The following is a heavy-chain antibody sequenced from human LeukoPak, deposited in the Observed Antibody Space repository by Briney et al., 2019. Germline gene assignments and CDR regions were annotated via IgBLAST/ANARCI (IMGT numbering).Heavy chain of an antibody. CDR1: GGPISTHY. V-gene: IGHV4-59*11. D-gene: IGHD3-10*01. CDR3: ASHYYGSGSNFDY. CDR2: NDYSGST. Sequence: SETLSLTCIVSGGPISTHYWSWSRQPPGKGLEWIGYNDYSGSTNYNPSLKSRVTISVDTSKNQFSLKLSSVTAADTAVYYCASHYYGSGSNFDYWGQGTLVTVSS. J-gene: IGHJ4*02.